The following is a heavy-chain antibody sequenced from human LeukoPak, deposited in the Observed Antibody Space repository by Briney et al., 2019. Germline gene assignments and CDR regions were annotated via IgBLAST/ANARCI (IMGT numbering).Heavy chain of an antibody. J-gene: IGHJ4*02. CDR2: ISGSGGST. D-gene: IGHD6-19*01. CDR3: VKQWLLRGGYYFDY. V-gene: IGHV3-23*01. CDR1: GGSFSGYY. Sequence: ETLSLTCAVYGGSFSGYYWSWVRQAPGKGLEWVSAISGSGGSTYYADSVKGRFTISRDNSKNTLYLQMNSLRAEDTAVYYCVKQWLLRGGYYFDYWGQGTLVTVSS.